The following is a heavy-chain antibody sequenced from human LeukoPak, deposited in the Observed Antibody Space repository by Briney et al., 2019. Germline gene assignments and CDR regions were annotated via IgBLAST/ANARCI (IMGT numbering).Heavy chain of an antibody. CDR1: GFTFSRFW. Sequence: GGSLRLSCAATGFTFSRFWISWVRQAPGKGLEWVANIKEDGSEKNYVDSVKGRFTTSRDNAKNSLYLQMNSLRAEDTAVYYCARDFDYWGQGTLVTVSS. J-gene: IGHJ4*02. CDR2: IKEDGSEK. V-gene: IGHV3-7*01. CDR3: ARDFDY.